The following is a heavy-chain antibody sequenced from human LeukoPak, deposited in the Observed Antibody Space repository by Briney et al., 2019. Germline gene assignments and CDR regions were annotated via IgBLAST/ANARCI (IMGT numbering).Heavy chain of an antibody. CDR2: ISSSGVYI. V-gene: IGHV3-21*01. J-gene: IGHJ5*02. CDR3: ARSLGSCSTTTCYDNWFDP. Sequence: GGSLRLSCAASGFTFSSYRMNWVRQAPGKGLEWVSSISSSGVYIYYADSLKGRFTISRDNAKDSLYLQMNSLRAEDTAVYYCARSLGSCSTTTCYDNWFDPWSQGTLVTVSS. D-gene: IGHD2-2*01. CDR1: GFTFSSYR.